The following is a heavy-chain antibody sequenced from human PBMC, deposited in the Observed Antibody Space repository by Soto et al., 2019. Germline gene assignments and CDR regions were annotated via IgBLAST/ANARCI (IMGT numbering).Heavy chain of an antibody. Sequence: QVQLQQWGAGLLKPSETLSLTCAVYGGSFSGYYWNWIRQPPGKGLEWIGEINHSGSTNYNPSLKSRVTISVDTSKYQFSLKLSSVTAADTAVYYCARGWGSGVFDYWGQGTLVTVSS. CDR2: INHSGST. D-gene: IGHD6-19*01. CDR1: GGSFSGYY. V-gene: IGHV4-34*01. J-gene: IGHJ4*02. CDR3: ARGWGSGVFDY.